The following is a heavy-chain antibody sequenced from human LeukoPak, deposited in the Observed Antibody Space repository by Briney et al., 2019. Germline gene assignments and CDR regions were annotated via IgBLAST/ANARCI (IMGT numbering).Heavy chain of an antibody. CDR1: GYTFTSYA. CDR2: INAGNGNT. V-gene: IGHV1-3*01. J-gene: IGHJ4*02. Sequence: GASVKVSCKASGYTFTSYAMHWVRQAPGQRLEWMGWINAGNGNTKYSQKFQGRVTITRDTSASTAYMELSSLRSEDTAVYYCSLSLWFGEFPFDYWGQGTLVTVSS. CDR3: SLSLWFGEFPFDY. D-gene: IGHD3-10*01.